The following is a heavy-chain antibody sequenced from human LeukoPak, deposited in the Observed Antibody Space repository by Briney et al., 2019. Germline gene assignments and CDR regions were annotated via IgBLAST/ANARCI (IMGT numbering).Heavy chain of an antibody. J-gene: IGHJ4*02. Sequence: SETLSLTCTVSGGSISSYYWSWIRQPPGKGLRWIGYIYYSGSTNYNPSLKSRVTISVDTSKNQFSLKLSSVTAADTAVYYCAREVDLMGDTRVGNFDYWGQGTLVTVSS. CDR1: GGSISSYY. CDR3: AREVDLMGDTRVGNFDY. V-gene: IGHV4-59*01. D-gene: IGHD1-26*01. CDR2: IYYSGST.